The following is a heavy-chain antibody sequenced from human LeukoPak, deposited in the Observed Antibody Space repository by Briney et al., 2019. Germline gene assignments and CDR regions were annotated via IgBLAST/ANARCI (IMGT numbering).Heavy chain of an antibody. Sequence: GGSLRLSCAASGFTFSRHGMHWARQAPGKGLKWVSSMSKGGATIRYEGSVEGRFTISRDNSKNAVYLQMNSLRAEDTAVYFCAKVGLRDAWINWIVSWGQGTLVTVSS. V-gene: IGHV3-30*18. CDR3: AKVGLRDAWINWIVS. CDR2: MSKGGATI. D-gene: IGHD4-17*01. CDR1: GFTFSRHG. J-gene: IGHJ5*01.